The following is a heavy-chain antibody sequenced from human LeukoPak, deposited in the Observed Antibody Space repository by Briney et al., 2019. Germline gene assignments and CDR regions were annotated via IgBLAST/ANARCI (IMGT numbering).Heavy chain of an antibody. Sequence: GGSLRLSCTASVFAFSNYEMTWVRQAPGKGLDWVPNIGGSGANTYYADSVKGRFTISRDNAKNSLYLQMNSLRAEDTAVYYCAREGSGWYVFDYWGQGTLVTVSS. CDR3: AREGSGWYVFDY. CDR1: VFAFSNYE. J-gene: IGHJ4*02. V-gene: IGHV3-23*01. CDR2: IGGSGANT. D-gene: IGHD6-19*01.